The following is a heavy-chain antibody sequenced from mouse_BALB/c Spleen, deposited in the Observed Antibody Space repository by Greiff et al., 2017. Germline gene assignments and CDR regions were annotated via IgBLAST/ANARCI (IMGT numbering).Heavy chain of an antibody. CDR1: GFTFSSYA. Sequence: EVMLVESGGGLVKPGGSLKLSCAASGFTFSSYAMSWVRQTPEKRLEWVASISSGGSTYYPDSVKGRFTISRDNARNILYLQMSSLRSEDTAMYYCARGQLLRPDYWGQGTSVTVSS. D-gene: IGHD1-2*01. V-gene: IGHV5-6-5*01. CDR3: ARGQLLRPDY. J-gene: IGHJ4*01. CDR2: ISSGGST.